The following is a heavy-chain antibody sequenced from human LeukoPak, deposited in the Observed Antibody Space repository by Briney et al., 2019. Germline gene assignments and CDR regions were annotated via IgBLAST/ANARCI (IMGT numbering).Heavy chain of an antibody. V-gene: IGHV3-11*04. CDR1: GFTFSDYY. CDR3: ARDCGGHCYSGFDY. J-gene: IGHJ4*02. CDR2: ISASGSTV. D-gene: IGHD2-21*02. Sequence: TGGSLRLSCAASGFTFSDYYMAWIRQAPGKGLEYISHISASGSTVNYGDSVKGRFTIFRDDARNSVYLQMTSLRAEDTATYFCARDCGGHCYSGFDYWGQGALVTVSS.